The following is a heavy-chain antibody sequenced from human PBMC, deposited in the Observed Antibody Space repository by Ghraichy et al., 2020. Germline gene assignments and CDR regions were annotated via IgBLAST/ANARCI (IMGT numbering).Heavy chain of an antibody. Sequence: GESLNISCAASGFTFNKYAMSWVRQAPGKGLEWVSGISAAGSTYYTDSVKGRFSISRDNSKNTVSLELNSPRVEDTALYYYAKDRVSWGPNYFDSWGQGTLVTVSS. CDR3: AKDRVSWGPNYFDS. D-gene: IGHD3-16*01. V-gene: IGHV3-23*01. J-gene: IGHJ4*02. CDR1: GFTFNKYA. CDR2: ISAAGST.